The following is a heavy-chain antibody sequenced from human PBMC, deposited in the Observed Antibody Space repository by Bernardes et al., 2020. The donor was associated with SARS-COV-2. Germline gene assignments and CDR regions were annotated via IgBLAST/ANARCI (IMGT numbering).Heavy chain of an antibody. D-gene: IGHD3-10*01. Sequence: LSLTCTVSGGSVSSGSYYWSWIRQPPGKGLEWIGYIYYSGSTNYNPSLKSRVTISVDSSKNQFSLNLSSVTAADTAVYYCARGSEIGAHFDYWGQGTLVSVSS. CDR3: ARGSEIGAHFDY. CDR1: GGSVSSGSYY. J-gene: IGHJ4*02. CDR2: IYYSGST. V-gene: IGHV4-61*01.